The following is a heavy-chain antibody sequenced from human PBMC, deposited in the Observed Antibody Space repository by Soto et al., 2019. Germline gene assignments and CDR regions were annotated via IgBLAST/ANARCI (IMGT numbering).Heavy chain of an antibody. V-gene: IGHV3-30*04. CDR1: VYNVSSYA. Sequence: GSLRLYCPASVYNVSSYAMHWVRQAPGKGLEWVAVISYDGCKKYYADSVKGRFTISRDNSKNTLYVEMNSLSAEDTAVYYCAREGQPAAGTTPHNWGQGTLVTVSS. J-gene: IGHJ4*02. CDR3: AREGQPAAGTTPHN. D-gene: IGHD6-13*01. CDR2: ISYDGCKK.